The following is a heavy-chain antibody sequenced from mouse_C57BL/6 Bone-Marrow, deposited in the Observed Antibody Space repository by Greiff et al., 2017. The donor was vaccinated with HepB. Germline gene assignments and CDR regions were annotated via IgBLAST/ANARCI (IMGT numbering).Heavy chain of an antibody. D-gene: IGHD1-2*01. V-gene: IGHV1-81*01. CDR2: IYPRSGNT. Sequence: VQLQQSGAELARPGASVKLSCKASGYTFTSYGISWVKQSTGQGLEWIGEIYPRSGNTYYNEKFKGKATLTADKSSSTAYMELRSLTSEDSAVYFCARRRVLRLQAWFAYWGQGTLVTVSA. CDR3: ARRRVLRLQAWFAY. J-gene: IGHJ3*01. CDR1: GYTFTSYG.